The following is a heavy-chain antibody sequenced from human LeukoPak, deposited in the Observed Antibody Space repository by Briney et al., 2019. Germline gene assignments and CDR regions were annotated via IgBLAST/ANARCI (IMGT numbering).Heavy chain of an antibody. D-gene: IGHD3-9*01. V-gene: IGHV1-69*06. Sequence: SVKVSCKASGGTFSSYAISWVRQAPGQGLEWMGGIIPIFGTANYAQKFQGRVTITADKSTSTAYMELSSLRSEDTAVYYCARDMRLRYFDWSQYYFDYWGQGTLVTVSS. CDR3: ARDMRLRYFDWSQYYFDY. CDR1: GGTFSSYA. J-gene: IGHJ4*02. CDR2: IIPIFGTA.